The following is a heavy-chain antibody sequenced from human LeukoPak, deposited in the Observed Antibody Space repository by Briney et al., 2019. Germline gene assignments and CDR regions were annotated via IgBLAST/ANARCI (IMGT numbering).Heavy chain of an antibody. CDR2: IWYDGSDK. J-gene: IGHJ4*02. CDR1: GFTFSTYG. Sequence: GGSLRLSCTASGFTFSTYGMHWVRQAPGKGLEWVAVIWYDGSDKYYADSVKDRFTISRDNSRNTLYLQLNSLRADDTAIYYCAKDTGGGHDIREIDYWGQGTLVTVSS. D-gene: IGHD3-22*01. V-gene: IGHV3-33*06. CDR3: AKDTGGGHDIREIDY.